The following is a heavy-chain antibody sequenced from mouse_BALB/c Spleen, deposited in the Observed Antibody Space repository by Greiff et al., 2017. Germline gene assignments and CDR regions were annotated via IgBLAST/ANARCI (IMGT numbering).Heavy chain of an antibody. CDR3: ARKYGNYFDY. CDR2: ISSGGST. CDR1: GFTFSSYA. V-gene: IGHV5-6-5*01. J-gene: IGHJ2*01. Sequence: DVMLVESGGGLVKPGGSLKLSCAASGFTFSSYAMSWVRQTPEKRLEWVASISSGGSTYYPDSVKGRFTISRDNARNILYLQMSSLRSEDTAMYYCARKYGNYFDYWGQGTTLTVSS. D-gene: IGHD2-10*02.